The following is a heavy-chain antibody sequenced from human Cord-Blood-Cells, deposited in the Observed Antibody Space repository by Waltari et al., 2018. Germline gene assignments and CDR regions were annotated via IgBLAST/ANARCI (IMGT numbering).Heavy chain of an antibody. CDR3: ARFLKYSSSSGPRGPFDI. CDR2: IKHSGST. J-gene: IGHJ3*02. Sequence: QVQLQQWGAGLLKPSETLSLTCAVYGGSFSGYYWRWIRQPPGKGLEWIGEIKHSGSTNYNPSLKSRVTISVDTSKNQFSRKLSSVTAADTAVYYCARFLKYSSSSGPRGPFDIWGQGTMVTVSS. V-gene: IGHV4-34*01. D-gene: IGHD6-6*01. CDR1: GGSFSGYY.